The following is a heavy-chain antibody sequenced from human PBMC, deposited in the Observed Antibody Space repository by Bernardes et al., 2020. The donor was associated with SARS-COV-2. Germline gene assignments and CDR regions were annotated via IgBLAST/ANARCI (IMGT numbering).Heavy chain of an antibody. J-gene: IGHJ4*02. Sequence: GGSLRLSCAASGFTFSSYGMHWVRQAPGKGLEWVAVISYDGSNKYYADSVKGRFTISRDNSKNTLYLQMNSLRAEDTAVYYCASRSGSADYWGQGTLVTVSS. CDR1: GFTFSSYG. CDR3: ASRSGSADY. CDR2: ISYDGSNK. D-gene: IGHD1-26*01. V-gene: IGHV3-30*03.